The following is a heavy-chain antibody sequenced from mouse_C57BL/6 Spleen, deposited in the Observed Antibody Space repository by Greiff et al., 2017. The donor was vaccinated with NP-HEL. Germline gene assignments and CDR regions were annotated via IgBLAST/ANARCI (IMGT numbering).Heavy chain of an antibody. J-gene: IGHJ2*01. Sequence: QVHVKQSGPELVKPGASVKISCKASGYAFSSSWMNWVKQRPGKGLEWIGRIYPGDGDTNYNGKFKGKATLTADKSSSTAYMQLSSLTSEDSAVYFCARYVYYGSNYFDYWGQGTTLTVSS. CDR1: GYAFSSSW. V-gene: IGHV1-82*01. CDR2: IYPGDGDT. D-gene: IGHD1-1*01. CDR3: ARYVYYGSNYFDY.